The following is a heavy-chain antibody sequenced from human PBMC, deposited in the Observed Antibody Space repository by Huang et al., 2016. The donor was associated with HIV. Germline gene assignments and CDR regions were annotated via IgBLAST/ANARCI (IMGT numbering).Heavy chain of an antibody. CDR3: VKERGSSRARSSFDF. J-gene: IGHJ3*01. CDR2: IRYDGNND. D-gene: IGHD6-13*01. CDR1: GFPFSAYG. Sequence: QVRLVESGGGVVQPGASLTLSCSASGFPFSAYGMDGVRQAPVKGLGWVSLIRYDGNNDYLIGSVKGRFTIARDNSNNTLYLRMNSLRPEDTAVYYCVKERGSSRARSSFDFWGQGTSVIVSS. V-gene: IGHV3-30*02.